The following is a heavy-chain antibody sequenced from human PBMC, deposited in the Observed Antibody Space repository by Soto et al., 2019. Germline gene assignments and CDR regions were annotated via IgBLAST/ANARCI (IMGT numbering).Heavy chain of an antibody. CDR3: ARPQDTAMVSNWFDP. J-gene: IGHJ5*02. CDR2: INTNTGNP. Sequence: ASVKVSCKASGYTFTSYAMNWVRQAPGQGLEWMGWINTNTGNPTYAQGFTGRFVFSLDTSVSTAYLQICSLKAEDTAVYYCARPQDTAMVSNWFDPWGQGTLVTVSS. V-gene: IGHV7-4-1*01. D-gene: IGHD5-18*01. CDR1: GYTFTSYA.